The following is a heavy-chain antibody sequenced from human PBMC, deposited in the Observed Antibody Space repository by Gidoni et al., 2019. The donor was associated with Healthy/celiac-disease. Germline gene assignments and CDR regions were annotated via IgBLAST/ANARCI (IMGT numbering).Heavy chain of an antibody. V-gene: IGHV4-39*01. CDR1: GGSISSSIYY. J-gene: IGHJ5*02. CDR2: IYYSGST. CDR3: ARVCIAAAGSPARYWGWFDP. D-gene: IGHD6-13*01. Sequence: QLQLQESGPGLVKPSETLSLTCTVSGGSISSSIYYWGWIRQPPGKGLEWIGSIYYSGSTYYNPSLKSRVTISVDTSKNQFSLKLSSVTAADTAVYYCARVCIAAAGSPARYWGWFDPWGQGTLVTVSS.